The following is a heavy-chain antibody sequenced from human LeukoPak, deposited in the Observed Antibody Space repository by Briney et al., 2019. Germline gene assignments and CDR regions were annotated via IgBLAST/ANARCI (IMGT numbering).Heavy chain of an antibody. J-gene: IGHJ2*01. CDR2: INHSGST. CDR1: GGSFSGCY. V-gene: IGHV4-34*01. Sequence: SETLSLTCAVYGGSFSGCYWSWIRQPPGKGLEWIGEINHSGSTNYNPSLKSRVTISVDTSKNRFSLKLSSVTAADTAVYYCARGRSGGYNYSVSRYFDLWGRGTLVTVSS. D-gene: IGHD5-24*01. CDR3: ARGRSGGYNYSVSRYFDL.